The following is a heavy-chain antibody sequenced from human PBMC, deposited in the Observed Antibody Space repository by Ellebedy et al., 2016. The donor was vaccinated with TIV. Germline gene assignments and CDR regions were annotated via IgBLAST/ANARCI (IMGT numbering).Heavy chain of an antibody. CDR2: IYYSGST. D-gene: IGHD2-2*03. Sequence: SETLSLXXTVSGGSISSYYWSWIRQPPGKGLEWIGYIYYSGSTNYNPSLKSRVTISVDTSKNQFSLKLSSVTAADTAVYYCARDQRDTFGRWMYYGMDVWGQGTTVTVSS. J-gene: IGHJ6*02. CDR3: ARDQRDTFGRWMYYGMDV. CDR1: GGSISSYY. V-gene: IGHV4-59*01.